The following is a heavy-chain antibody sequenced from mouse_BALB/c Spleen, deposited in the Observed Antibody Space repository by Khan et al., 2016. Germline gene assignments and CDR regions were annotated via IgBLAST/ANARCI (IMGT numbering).Heavy chain of an antibody. CDR2: ISYCGST. CDR3: ARSDYGGKDAMDY. J-gene: IGHJ4*01. D-gene: IGHD1-1*01. V-gene: IGHV3-2*02. CDR1: GYSITSDYA. Sequence: EVQQQGAGPGLVKASQSLSFTGTVTGYSITSDYAWNWIRQFPGNRLEWMGYISYCGSTSYNPSLKSRISITRDTSKNQFFLQLHSVTSEDTATDYCARSDYGGKDAMDYWGQGTSVTVCS.